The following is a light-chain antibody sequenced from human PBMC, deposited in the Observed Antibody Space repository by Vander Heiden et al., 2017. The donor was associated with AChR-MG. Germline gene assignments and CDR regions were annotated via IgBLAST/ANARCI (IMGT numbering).Light chain of an antibody. CDR1: KLGDKY. Sequence: SYELTQPPSVSVSPGQTASITCSGDKLGDKYVCWDQQKPGQSPVLVIYRDNKRPSGIPERFSGSSSGNTATLTISGTQAMDEADYYCQAWESNTGVFGGGTKLTVL. CDR3: QAWESNTGV. V-gene: IGLV3-1*01. CDR2: RDN. J-gene: IGLJ3*02.